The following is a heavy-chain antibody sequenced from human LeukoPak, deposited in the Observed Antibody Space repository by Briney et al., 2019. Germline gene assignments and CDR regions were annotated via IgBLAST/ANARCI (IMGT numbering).Heavy chain of an antibody. CDR2: IGTAGDT. J-gene: IGHJ6*02. CDR1: GFTFSSYD. CDR3: ARALTGDTGGYYYYGMDV. D-gene: IGHD3-9*01. V-gene: IGHV3-13*04. Sequence: HPGGSLRLSCAASGFTFSSYDMHWVRQATGKGLEWVSAIGTAGDTYYPGSVKGRFTISRESAKNSLYLQTNSLRAGDTAVYYCARALTGDTGGYYYYGMDVWGQGTTVTVSS.